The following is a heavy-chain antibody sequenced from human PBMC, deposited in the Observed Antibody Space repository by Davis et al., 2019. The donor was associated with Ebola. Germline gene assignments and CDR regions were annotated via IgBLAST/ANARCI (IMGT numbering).Heavy chain of an antibody. D-gene: IGHD6-13*01. J-gene: IGHJ4*02. CDR3: AKRVGYTFDY. Sequence: GESLKISCAASGFTFSNYAMSWVRQAPGQGLEWVSAISGSGSSTYYADSVKGQFTISRDNSKNALYLQVNSLRAEDTAVYYCAKRVGYTFDYWGQGTLVTVSS. V-gene: IGHV3-23*01. CDR2: ISGSGSST. CDR1: GFTFSNYA.